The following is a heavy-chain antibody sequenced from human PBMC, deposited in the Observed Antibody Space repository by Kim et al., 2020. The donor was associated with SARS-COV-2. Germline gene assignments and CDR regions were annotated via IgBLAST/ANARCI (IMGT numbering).Heavy chain of an antibody. V-gene: IGHV3-9*01. D-gene: IGHD3-10*01. J-gene: IGHJ6*02. CDR3: VKSLVRKQYGMDA. Sequence: YAGSVKSRFTISKDNSKRSLFLQMNSLRIEDTALYFWVKSLVRKQYGMDAWGQGTMVTVSS.